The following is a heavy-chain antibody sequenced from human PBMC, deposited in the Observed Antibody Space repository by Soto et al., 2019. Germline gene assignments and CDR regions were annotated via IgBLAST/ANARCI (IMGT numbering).Heavy chain of an antibody. CDR2: SDSM. V-gene: IGHV3-48*04. CDR1: GFTFSRYN. CDR3: ARDMVAGSGWYTYDY. Sequence: EVQLVESGGGLVQPGGSLRLSCEASGFTFSRYNDDSDSMYYADSVKGRFTISRDNGKNALFLQMASLRADDTAVYYCARDMVAGSGWYTYDYWGQGTLVTVSS. J-gene: IGHJ4*02. D-gene: IGHD6-19*01.